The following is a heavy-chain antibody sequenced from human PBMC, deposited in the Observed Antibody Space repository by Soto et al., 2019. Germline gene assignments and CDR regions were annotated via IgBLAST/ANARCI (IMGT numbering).Heavy chain of an antibody. CDR1: GGTFSSYT. CDR2: IIPILGIA. J-gene: IGHJ5*02. V-gene: IGHV1-69*08. CDR3: ARESGSGS. Sequence: QVQLVQSGAEVKKPGSSVKVSCKASGGTFSSYTISWVRQSPGQGLEWMGRIIPILGIANDAQKYQGRVPITADKSPSTAYMELSSLRSEDTAVYSCARESGSGSWGQGTLVTVSS. D-gene: IGHD3-10*01.